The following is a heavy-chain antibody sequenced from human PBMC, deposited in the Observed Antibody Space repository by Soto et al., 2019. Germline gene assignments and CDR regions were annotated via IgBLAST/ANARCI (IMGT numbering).Heavy chain of an antibody. CDR1: GYTFTRYA. J-gene: IGHJ4*02. CDR3: ARDEDY. Sequence: QVQLVQSGAEVKKPGASVKVSCKPSGYTFTRYAMQWVRQAPGQSLEWMGWINTGNGKTKYSEKFQGRVTITRDTSASTAYMELSSLRSEDTAVYYCARDEDYWGQGTLVTVSS. CDR2: INTGNGKT. V-gene: IGHV1-3*04.